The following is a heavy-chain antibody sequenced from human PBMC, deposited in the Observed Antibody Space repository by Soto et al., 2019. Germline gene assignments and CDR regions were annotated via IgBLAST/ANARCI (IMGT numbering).Heavy chain of an antibody. CDR1: GFTFSSYS. V-gene: IGHV3-21*01. CDR3: ARDAVVAATPYYYYYGMDV. D-gene: IGHD2-15*01. Sequence: GGSLRLSCAASGFTFSSYSMNWVRQAPGKGLEWVSSISSSSSYIYYADSVKGRFTISRDNAKNSLYLQMNSLRAEDTAVYYCARDAVVAATPYYYYYGMDVWGQGTTVTVSS. J-gene: IGHJ6*02. CDR2: ISSSSSYI.